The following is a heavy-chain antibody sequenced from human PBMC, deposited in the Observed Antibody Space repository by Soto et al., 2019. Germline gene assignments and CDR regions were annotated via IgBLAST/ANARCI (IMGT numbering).Heavy chain of an antibody. D-gene: IGHD3-16*01. V-gene: IGHV4-59*07. CDR1: GGSINSDY. Sequence: QVQLQESGPGLVKPSDSLSLTCTVSGGSINSDYWSWIRQPPGKGLEWIGRISYTGSTNYNTSLKRRVTISPDTSKTQFSLKLSSVTAADTAVYYCARGADGDYFDSWGQGTLVTVSS. CDR3: ARGADGDYFDS. CDR2: ISYTGST. J-gene: IGHJ4*02.